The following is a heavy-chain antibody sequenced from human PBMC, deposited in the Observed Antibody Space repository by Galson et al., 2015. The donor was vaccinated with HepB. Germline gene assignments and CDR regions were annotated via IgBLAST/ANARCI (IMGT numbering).Heavy chain of an antibody. CDR2: IDWDDDK. CDR3: ARMNSSGWYEYYFDY. D-gene: IGHD6-19*01. J-gene: IGHJ4*02. Sequence: PALVKPTQTLTLTRTFSGFSLSTSGMCVSWIRQPPGKALEWLARIDWDDDKYYSTSLKTRLTISKDTSKNQVVLTMTNMDPVDTATYYCARMNSSGWYEYYFDYWGQGTLVTVSS. CDR1: GFSLSTSGMC. V-gene: IGHV2-70*11.